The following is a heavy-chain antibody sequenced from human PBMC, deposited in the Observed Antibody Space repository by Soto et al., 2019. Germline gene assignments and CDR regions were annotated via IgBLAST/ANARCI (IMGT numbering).Heavy chain of an antibody. V-gene: IGHV1-69*13. CDR1: GGTFSSYA. J-gene: IGHJ3*02. Sequence: ASVKVSCKASGGTFSSYAISWVRQAPGQGLEWMGGIIPIFGTANYAQKFQGRVTITADESTSTAYMELSSLRSEDTAVYYCARDRGGSITMHVLEAHPDDAFDIWGQGTMVTVSS. CDR3: ARDRGGSITMHVLEAHPDDAFDI. CDR2: IIPIFGTA. D-gene: IGHD3-10*01.